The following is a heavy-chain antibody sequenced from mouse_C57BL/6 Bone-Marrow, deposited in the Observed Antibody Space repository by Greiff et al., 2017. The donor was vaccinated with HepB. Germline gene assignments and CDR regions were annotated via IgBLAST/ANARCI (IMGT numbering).Heavy chain of an antibody. CDR3: ARKLSSWFAY. J-gene: IGHJ3*01. V-gene: IGHV5-12*01. D-gene: IGHD4-1*01. CDR2: ISNGGGST. CDR1: GFTFSDYY. Sequence: EVQGVESGGGLVQPGGSLKLSCAASGFTFSDYYMYWVRQTPEKRLEWVAYISNGGGSTYYPDTVKGRFTISRDNAKNTLYLQMSRLKSEDTAMYYCARKLSSWFAYWGQGTLVTVSA.